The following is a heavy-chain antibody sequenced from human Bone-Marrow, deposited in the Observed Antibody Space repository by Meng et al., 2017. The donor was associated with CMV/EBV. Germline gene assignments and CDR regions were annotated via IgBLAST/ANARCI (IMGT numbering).Heavy chain of an antibody. CDR1: GGSISSYY. CDR2: IYYSGNT. Sequence: SETLSLTCTVSGGSISSYYWSWIRQPPGKGLEWIGYIYYSGNTNYNPSLKSRVTISVDTSKNQFSLKLSSVTAADTAVYYCARGRDFGVVTPGYWGQGTLVTGSS. V-gene: IGHV4-59*01. J-gene: IGHJ4*02. D-gene: IGHD3-3*01. CDR3: ARGRDFGVVTPGY.